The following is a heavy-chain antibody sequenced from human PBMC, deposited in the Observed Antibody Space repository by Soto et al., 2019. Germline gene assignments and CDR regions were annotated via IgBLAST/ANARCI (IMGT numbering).Heavy chain of an antibody. V-gene: IGHV1-8*01. CDR3: ARGGRPRYDFWSGYYSNWFDP. CDR1: GYTFTSYD. Sequence: EASVKVSCKASGYTFTSYDINWVRQATGQGLEWMGWMNPNSGNTGYAQKFQGRVTMTRNTSISTAYMELSSLRSEDTAVYYCARGGRPRYDFWSGYYSNWFDPWGQGTLVTVSS. D-gene: IGHD3-3*01. J-gene: IGHJ5*02. CDR2: MNPNSGNT.